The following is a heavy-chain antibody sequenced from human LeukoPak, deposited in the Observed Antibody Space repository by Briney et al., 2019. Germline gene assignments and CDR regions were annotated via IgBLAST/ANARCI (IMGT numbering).Heavy chain of an antibody. CDR2: IYYSGNT. CDR3: ASLKGAVAEFTRIQDNWFDP. D-gene: IGHD6-19*01. Sequence: PSETLSLTCAVSGGSISSNSYYWGWVRQSPGKGLEWIGAIYYSGNTYYSPSLKSRVTISVDTSKNQFSLKLSSVTAADTAVYYCASLKGAVAEFTRIQDNWFDPWGQGTLVTVSS. V-gene: IGHV4-39*07. CDR1: GGSISSNSYY. J-gene: IGHJ5*02.